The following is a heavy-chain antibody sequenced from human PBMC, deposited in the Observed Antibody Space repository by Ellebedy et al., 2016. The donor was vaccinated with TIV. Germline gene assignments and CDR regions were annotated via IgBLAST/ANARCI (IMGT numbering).Heavy chain of an antibody. CDR1: GIIFSSYW. Sequence: PGGSLRLSCEASGIIFSSYWMHWVRQAPGKGLLWVSRINSDGSSTTYADSVKGRFTISRDNAKNTVYLQMNSLRLEDTAVYYCATEKSGGYYNYWGQGTLVTVSS. CDR2: INSDGSST. J-gene: IGHJ4*02. CDR3: ATEKSGGYYNY. V-gene: IGHV3-74*03. D-gene: IGHD1-26*01.